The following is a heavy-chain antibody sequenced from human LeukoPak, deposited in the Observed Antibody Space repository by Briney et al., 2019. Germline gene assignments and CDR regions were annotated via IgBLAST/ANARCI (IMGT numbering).Heavy chain of an antibody. Sequence: SETLSLTCTVSGGSISSSSYYWGCIRQPPGKGLEWIGSIYYSGSTYYNPSLKSRVTISVDTSKNQFSLKLSSVTAADTAVYYCARGPYYYDSSGYYGEVAPGAFDIWGQGTMVTVSS. J-gene: IGHJ3*02. D-gene: IGHD3-22*01. CDR3: ARGPYYYDSSGYYGEVAPGAFDI. CDR2: IYYSGST. V-gene: IGHV4-39*07. CDR1: GGSISSSSYY.